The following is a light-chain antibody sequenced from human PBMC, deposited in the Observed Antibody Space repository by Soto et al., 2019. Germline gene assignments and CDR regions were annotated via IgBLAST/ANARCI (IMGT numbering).Light chain of an antibody. J-gene: IGKJ5*01. CDR2: GTS. Sequence: RIYSAYLGWYQQKPGQAPRLLIYGTSSRATGIPDRFSASGFGTDGTLTISRLESEDVAVYYLKEYGKSPSTFGQGTRLEIK. CDR3: KEYGKSPST. V-gene: IGKV3-20*01. CDR1: RIYSAY.